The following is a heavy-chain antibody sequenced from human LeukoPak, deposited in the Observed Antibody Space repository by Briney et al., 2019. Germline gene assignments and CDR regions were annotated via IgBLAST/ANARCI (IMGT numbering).Heavy chain of an antibody. J-gene: IGHJ3*02. CDR3: ARQPSGTAAFDI. CDR2: IYHSGNT. V-gene: IGHV4-59*08. D-gene: IGHD1/OR15-1a*01. Sequence: PSETLSLTCAVFGGSISSYYWSWIRQSPGKGLEWIAYIYHSGNTNYNPSFKSRVTISVDTSKNQFSLKLTSVAAADTAIYYCARQPSGTAAFDIWGQGTMVTVSS. CDR1: GGSISSYY.